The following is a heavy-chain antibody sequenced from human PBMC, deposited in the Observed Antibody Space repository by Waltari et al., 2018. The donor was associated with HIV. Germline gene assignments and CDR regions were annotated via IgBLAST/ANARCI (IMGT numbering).Heavy chain of an antibody. D-gene: IGHD4-17*01. CDR1: GFTFSSYG. CDR3: AKTGYGDYGRDD. V-gene: IGHV3-30*18. J-gene: IGHJ4*02. CDR2: ISYDGSNK. Sequence: QVQLVEFGGGVVQPGRSLRLSCAASGFTFSSYGMHWVRQAPGKGLEWVAVISYDGSNKFYTDSVKGRFTISRDNSKNTLYLQMNSLRAEDTAVYYCAKTGYGDYGRDDWGQGTLVTVSS.